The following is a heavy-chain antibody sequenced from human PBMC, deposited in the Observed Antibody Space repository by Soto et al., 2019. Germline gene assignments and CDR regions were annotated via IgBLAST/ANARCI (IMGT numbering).Heavy chain of an antibody. D-gene: IGHD5-12*01. Sequence: GASVKVSCKASGYTSTSYDINWVRQATGQGLEWMGWMNPNSGNTGYAQKFQGRVTMTRNTSISTAYMELSSLRSEDTAVYYCARGGGYNSYYYYGMDVWGQGTTVTVSS. J-gene: IGHJ6*02. CDR1: GYTSTSYD. CDR3: ARGGGYNSYYYYGMDV. CDR2: MNPNSGNT. V-gene: IGHV1-8*01.